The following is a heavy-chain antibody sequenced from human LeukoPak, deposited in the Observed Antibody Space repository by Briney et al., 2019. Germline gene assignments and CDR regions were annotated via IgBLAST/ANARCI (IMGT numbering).Heavy chain of an antibody. V-gene: IGHV3-23*01. D-gene: IGHD3-10*01. CDR2: ISGSGVNT. Sequence: PGGSLRLSCAASGFTFSSYAWTWVRQAPGKGLEWVAGISGSGVNTDYADSVRVRFTISRDNPKNKVYLQMNSLRADEAAVYYCAKGDRSTLDSWGQGTLVTDSS. CDR1: GFTFSSYA. CDR3: AKGDRSTLDS. J-gene: IGHJ4*02.